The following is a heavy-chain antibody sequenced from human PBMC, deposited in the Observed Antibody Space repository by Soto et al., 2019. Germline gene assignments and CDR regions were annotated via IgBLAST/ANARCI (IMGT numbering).Heavy chain of an antibody. Sequence: EVQLLESGGGLVQPGGSLRLSCAASGFTFSSYAMRWVRQAPGKGLEWVSAISGSGDSTYYADSVKGRFTISRDNSKNTLYLQMNSLRAEDTAVYYCAKRGSGSHYADWGQGTLVTVSS. J-gene: IGHJ4*02. V-gene: IGHV3-23*01. CDR1: GFTFSSYA. D-gene: IGHD3-10*01. CDR3: AKRGSGSHYAD. CDR2: ISGSGDST.